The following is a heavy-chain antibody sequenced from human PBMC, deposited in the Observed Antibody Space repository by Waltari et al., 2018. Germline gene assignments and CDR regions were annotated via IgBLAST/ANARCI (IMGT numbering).Heavy chain of an antibody. CDR1: GGSFSGYY. CDR3: AREVSGGWYVDGMDV. D-gene: IGHD6-19*01. J-gene: IGHJ6*02. CDR2: INHSGST. Sequence: QVQLQQWGAGLLTPSETLSLTCAVYGGSFSGYYWSWIRPPPGKGLEWIGEINHSGSTNYNPSLKSRVTISVDTSKNQFSLKLSSVTAADTAVYYCAREVSGGWYVDGMDVWGQGTTVTVSS. V-gene: IGHV4-34*01.